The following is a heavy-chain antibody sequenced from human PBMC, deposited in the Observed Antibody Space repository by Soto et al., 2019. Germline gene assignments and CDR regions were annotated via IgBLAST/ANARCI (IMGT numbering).Heavy chain of an antibody. CDR3: AKVLDSRDPGYSSGRYDY. Sequence: GGSLRLSCAASGFTFDDYAMHWVRQSPGKGLEWVSGISWNSGSIGYADSVKGRFTISRDNAKNSLYLQMNSLRAEDTALYYCAKVLDSRDPGYSSGRYDYWGQGTLVTVSS. CDR1: GFTFDDYA. CDR2: ISWNSGSI. D-gene: IGHD6-19*01. V-gene: IGHV3-9*01. J-gene: IGHJ4*02.